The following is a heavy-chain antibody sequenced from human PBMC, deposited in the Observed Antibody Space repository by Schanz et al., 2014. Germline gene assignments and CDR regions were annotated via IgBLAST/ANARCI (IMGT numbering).Heavy chain of an antibody. CDR3: AGGYGDSATDF. V-gene: IGHV1-2*04. CDR1: GYTFTGYY. Sequence: QVQLVQSGAEMKKPGASVKVSCKASGYTFTGYYMHWVQQAPGQGLEWMRWINPNSGTTNYAQKCQGWVTMTSDTSISTAYMERSRLKADAAAVYCCAGGYGDSATDFWGQGTLVTVSA. J-gene: IGHJ4*02. CDR2: INPNSGTT. D-gene: IGHD4-17*01.